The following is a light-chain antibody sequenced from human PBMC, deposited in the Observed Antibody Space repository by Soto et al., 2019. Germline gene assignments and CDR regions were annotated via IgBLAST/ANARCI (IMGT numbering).Light chain of an antibody. CDR2: HAY. Sequence: DIQMTQSPSILSASVGDRVTISCRASQTINSWLAWYQQKPGKAPRLLIYHAYSLESGVPSRFSGSGYGTEFTLTITGLQPDDFATYYCQQYDSSLGTLGQGTKVDIK. V-gene: IGKV1-5*01. J-gene: IGKJ1*01. CDR3: QQYDSSLGT. CDR1: QTINSW.